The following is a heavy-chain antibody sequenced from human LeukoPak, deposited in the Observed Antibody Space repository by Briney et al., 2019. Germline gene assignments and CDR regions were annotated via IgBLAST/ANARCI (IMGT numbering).Heavy chain of an antibody. Sequence: GGSLRLSCAASGFTFSSYEMNWVRQAPGKGLEWVSYISSSGSTIYYADSVKGRFTISRDNAKNSLYLQMNSLRAEDTAVYYCASAMGYYDSSGYYYEFFDYWGQGTLVTVSS. CDR2: ISSSGSTI. CDR3: ASAMGYYDSSGYYYEFFDY. D-gene: IGHD3-22*01. CDR1: GFTFSSYE. V-gene: IGHV3-48*03. J-gene: IGHJ4*02.